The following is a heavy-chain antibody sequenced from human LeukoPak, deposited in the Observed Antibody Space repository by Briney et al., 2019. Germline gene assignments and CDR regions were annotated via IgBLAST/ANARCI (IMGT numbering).Heavy chain of an antibody. Sequence: GGSLRLSCAASGFTFSSYAMSWVRQAPGKGLEWVSAISGSGGSTYYADSVKGRFTISRDNSKNTLYLQMNSLRAEDTAVYYCAKDHHYCSSTSCYLGAFDIWGQGTMVTVSS. CDR1: GFTFSSYA. V-gene: IGHV3-23*01. CDR3: AKDHHYCSSTSCYLGAFDI. D-gene: IGHD2-2*01. CDR2: ISGSGGST. J-gene: IGHJ3*02.